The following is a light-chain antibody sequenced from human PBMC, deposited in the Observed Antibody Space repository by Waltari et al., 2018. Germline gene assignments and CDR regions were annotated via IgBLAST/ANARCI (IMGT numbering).Light chain of an antibody. V-gene: IGKV1-5*03. Sequence: DIQMTQSPSTLSASVGDRVTITCRASRHITRWLAWYQQKAGKAPKLLIYKASILESGAPSRFSVGGSGEEYNLSISSLQPDDFATYDCQHNDSDSATFGRGTKVEI. J-gene: IGKJ4*02. CDR1: RHITRW. CDR3: QHNDSDSAT. CDR2: KAS.